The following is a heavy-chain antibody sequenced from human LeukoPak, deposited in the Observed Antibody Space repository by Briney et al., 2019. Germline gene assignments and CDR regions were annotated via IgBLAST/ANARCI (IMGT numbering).Heavy chain of an antibody. Sequence: GSLRLSCAASGFTFSDYYWSWIRQPPGKGLEWIGEINHSGSTNYNPSLKSRVTISVDTSKNQFSLKLSSVTAADTAVYYCARAPYISLAGWYYGMDVWGQGTTVTVSS. CDR2: INHSGST. CDR3: ARAPYISLAGWYYGMDV. V-gene: IGHV4-34*01. D-gene: IGHD3-3*02. J-gene: IGHJ6*02. CDR1: GFTFSDYY.